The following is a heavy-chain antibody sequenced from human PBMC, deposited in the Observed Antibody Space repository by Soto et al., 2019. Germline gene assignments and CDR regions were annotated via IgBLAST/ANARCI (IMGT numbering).Heavy chain of an antibody. CDR1: GYDFRTYS. CDR3: ARLYYDYV. V-gene: IGHV3-48*02. Sequence: GGSLRLSRRASGYDFRTYSMNWVRQAPGQGLEWIAYVSLDSDTIQYADSVKGRFTISRDDAENSLYLQMDSLRDEDTATYYCARLYYDYVWGQGTTVTVSS. J-gene: IGHJ6*02. CDR2: VSLDSDTI. D-gene: IGHD3-3*01.